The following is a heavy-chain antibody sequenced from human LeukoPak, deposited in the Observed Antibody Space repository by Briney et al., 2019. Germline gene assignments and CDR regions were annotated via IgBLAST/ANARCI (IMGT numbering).Heavy chain of an antibody. CDR3: ATDLGWYYDILTPRRYFDL. Sequence: GASVNVLCKASGYTFTSYDMHWVRRPPAQRREGGGWINADSGNTKYSQKFKGRVTMTEDTSTDKAYMELSSVRSEDTAVYYCATDLGWYYDILTPRRYFDLWGRGTLVTVSS. J-gene: IGHJ2*01. CDR1: GYTFTSYD. D-gene: IGHD3-9*01. V-gene: IGHV1-3*01. CDR2: INADSGNT.